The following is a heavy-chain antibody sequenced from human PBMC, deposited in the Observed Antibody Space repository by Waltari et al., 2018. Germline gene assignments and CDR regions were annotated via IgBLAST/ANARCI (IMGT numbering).Heavy chain of an antibody. Sequence: EVQLVESGGGLVQPGGSLRLSCVASGFTFSSYWMSWVRQAQAKGREGVANIKHDGSEKYYVDSGKGRFTISRDNAEDSRYLQMNSLRAEDTAVYYCARAGTGDTTWEFWGQGTLVTVSP. J-gene: IGHJ4*02. D-gene: IGHD3-10*01. CDR1: GFTFSSYW. V-gene: IGHV3-7*01. CDR2: IKHDGSEK. CDR3: ARAGTGDTTWEF.